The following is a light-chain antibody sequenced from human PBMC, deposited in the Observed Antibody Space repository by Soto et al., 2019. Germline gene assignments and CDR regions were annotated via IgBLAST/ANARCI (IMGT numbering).Light chain of an antibody. CDR1: SNDVGSYNL. Sequence: QAVVTQPASVSGSPGQSIAISCTGTSNDVGSYNLVSWYQQHPGKAPKLILYEGSKRPSGVSNRFSGSKSDNTASLTISGLQAEDEADYYCCSYARSSTFVFGGGTKLTVL. CDR3: CSYARSSTFV. CDR2: EGS. J-gene: IGLJ2*01. V-gene: IGLV2-23*03.